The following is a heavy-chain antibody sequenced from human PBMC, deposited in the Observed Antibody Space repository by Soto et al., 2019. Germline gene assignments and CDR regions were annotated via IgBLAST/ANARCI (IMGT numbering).Heavy chain of an antibody. D-gene: IGHD2-2*01. CDR2: IWYDGSNK. CDR1: GFTFSSYG. Sequence: QVQLVESGGGVVQPGRSLRLSCAASGFTFSSYGMHWVRQGPGKGLEWVAGIWYDGSNKYYADSVKGRFTISRDNSKNTLYLQMQSLRAEDTGVYYCARDRGCISTSCYRYYYGMDVWGQGTTVTVSS. J-gene: IGHJ6*02. CDR3: ARDRGCISTSCYRYYYGMDV. V-gene: IGHV3-33*01.